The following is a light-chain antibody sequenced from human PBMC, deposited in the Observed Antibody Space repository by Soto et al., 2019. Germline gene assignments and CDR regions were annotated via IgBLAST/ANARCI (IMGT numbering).Light chain of an antibody. CDR3: QQSDRTPVT. CDR1: QSISSY. V-gene: IGKV1-39*01. J-gene: IGKJ5*01. Sequence: DIQMTQSPSSLSASVGDRVTITCRASQSISSYLNWYQQKPGKAPKLLIYAASSLQSGVPSRFSGSGSGTDFTLTISSLQPEDFATYYCQQSDRTPVTFGQGKRLEIK. CDR2: AAS.